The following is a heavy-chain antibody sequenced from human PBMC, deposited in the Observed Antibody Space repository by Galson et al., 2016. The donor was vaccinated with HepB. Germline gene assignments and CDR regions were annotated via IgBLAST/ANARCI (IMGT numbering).Heavy chain of an antibody. CDR2: ITTNGDDT. CDR3: VKSNLAAPGGFYGMDV. J-gene: IGHJ6*02. D-gene: IGHD6-13*01. Sequence: SLRLPCAASGFSFSSYSMHWVRQAPGKGLEYVSGITTNGDDTKYADSVKGRFTIFRDNSKNTLYLRMRSLRAEDTAVYYCVKSNLAAPGGFYGMDVWGQGTTVTVSS. CDR1: GFSFSSYS. V-gene: IGHV3-64D*06.